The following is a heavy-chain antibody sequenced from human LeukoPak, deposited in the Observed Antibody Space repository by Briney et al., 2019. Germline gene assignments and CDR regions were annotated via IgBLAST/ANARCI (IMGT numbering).Heavy chain of an antibody. CDR3: ARVVVVGPLYFDY. J-gene: IGHJ4*02. CDR1: GFSLSTSGMS. D-gene: IGHD2-15*01. CDR2: IDWDDDT. Sequence: DSGPALVKPTQTLTLTCTFSGFSLSTSGMSVSWIRQPPGKALEWLARIDWDDDTFYRTSLKTRLTISKDTSKNQVVLTMTNMDPVDTATYYCARVVVVGPLYFDYWGQGTLVTVSS. V-gene: IGHV2-70*17.